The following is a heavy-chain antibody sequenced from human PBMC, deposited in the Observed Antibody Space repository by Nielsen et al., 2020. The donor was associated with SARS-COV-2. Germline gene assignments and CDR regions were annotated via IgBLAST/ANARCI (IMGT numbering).Heavy chain of an antibody. CDR3: ARLSNFWSGYNDY. J-gene: IGHJ4*02. V-gene: IGHV3-13*01. CDR2: IGTAGDT. Sequence: GESLKISCAASGFTFRSYDMHWVRQATGKGLEWVSAIGTAGDTYYPGSVKGRFTISRDNSKNTLFLQMDSLTADDTAVYYCARLSNFWSGYNDYWGQGTLVIVSS. D-gene: IGHD3-3*01. CDR1: GFTFRSYD.